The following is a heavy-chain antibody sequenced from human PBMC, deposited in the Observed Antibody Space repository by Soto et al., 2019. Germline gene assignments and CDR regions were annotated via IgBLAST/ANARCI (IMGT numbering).Heavy chain of an antibody. J-gene: IGHJ5*02. V-gene: IGHV4-31*03. CDR2: IYYSGST. CDR1: GGSISSGGYY. Sequence: QVQLQESGPGLVKPSQTLSLTCTVSGGSISSGGYYWSWIRQHPGKGLEWIGYIYYSGSTYYNPSLKSRVTISVDTSKNQFSLKLSSVTAADTTVYYCARDSRGRVNWFDPWGQGTLVTVSS. CDR3: ARDSRGRVNWFDP.